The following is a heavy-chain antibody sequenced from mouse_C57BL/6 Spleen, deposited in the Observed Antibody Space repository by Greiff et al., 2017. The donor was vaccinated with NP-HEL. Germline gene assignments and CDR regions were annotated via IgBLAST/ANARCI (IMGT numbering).Heavy chain of an antibody. V-gene: IGHV1-53*01. CDR1: GYTFTSYW. CDR2: INPSNGGT. J-gene: IGHJ2*01. D-gene: IGHD2-4*01. CDR3: ARYDYDEYYFDY. Sequence: VKLQQSGTELVKPGASVKLSCKASGYTFTSYWMHWVKQRPGQGLEWIGNINPSNGGTNYNEKFKSKATLTVDKSSSTAYMQLSSLTSEDSAVYYCARYDYDEYYFDYWGQGTTLTVSS.